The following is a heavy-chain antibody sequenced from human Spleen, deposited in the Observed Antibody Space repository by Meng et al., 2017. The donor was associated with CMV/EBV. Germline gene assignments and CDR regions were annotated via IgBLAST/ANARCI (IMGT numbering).Heavy chain of an antibody. CDR1: GYTFTGYY. CDR2: INPNSGGT. CDR3: ASSEALGYCSSTSCYIRGDYYYGMDV. J-gene: IGHJ6*02. V-gene: IGHV1-2*02. Sequence: ASVKVSCKASGYTFTGYYMHWVRQAPGQGLEWMGWINPNSGGTNYAQKFQGRVTVTRDTSISTAYMELSRLRSDDTAVYYCASSEALGYCSSTSCYIRGDYYYGMDVWGQGTTVTVSS. D-gene: IGHD2-2*02.